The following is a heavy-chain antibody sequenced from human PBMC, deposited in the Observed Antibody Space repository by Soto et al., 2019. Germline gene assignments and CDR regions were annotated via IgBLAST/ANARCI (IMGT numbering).Heavy chain of an antibody. V-gene: IGHV1-69*01. CDR3: ANTDCSGGSCYAGPFDY. J-gene: IGHJ4*02. D-gene: IGHD2-15*01. CDR1: GGTFSSYA. CDR2: IIPIFGTA. Sequence: QVQMVQSGAEVKKPGSSVKVCCKASGGTFSSYAISWVRQAPGQGLEWMGGIIPIFGTANYAQKFQGRVTITADESTSTAYMELSSLRSEDTAVYYCANTDCSGGSCYAGPFDYWGQGTLVPVSS.